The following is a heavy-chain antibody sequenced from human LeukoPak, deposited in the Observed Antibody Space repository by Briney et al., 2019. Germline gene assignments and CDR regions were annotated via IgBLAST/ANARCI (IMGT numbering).Heavy chain of an antibody. CDR3: ARASGDYIRHLDY. V-gene: IGHV4-38-2*02. J-gene: IGHJ4*02. CDR2: MYHSGST. Sequence: PSETLSLTCTVSGYSISTGYYWGWIRQPPGKGLEWIGSMYHSGSTYYNPSLKSRVTMSADTSKNQFSLKLSSVTAADTAVYYCARASGDYIRHLDYWGQGTLVTVSS. D-gene: IGHD4-17*01. CDR1: GYSISTGYY.